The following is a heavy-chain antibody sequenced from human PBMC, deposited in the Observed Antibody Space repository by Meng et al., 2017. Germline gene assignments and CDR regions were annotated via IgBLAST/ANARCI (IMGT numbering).Heavy chain of an antibody. CDR2: IYHSGST. CDR1: GGSISSSNW. V-gene: IGHV4-4*02. D-gene: IGHD3-22*01. Sequence: VQLQEAGPGLVTPSGTLSPASAGPGGSISSSNWWSWVRQPPGKGLEWIGEIYHSGSTNYNPTHKSRVTISVDKSKNQSSLKLSSVTAADTAVYYCATSGDNSGFYLGYWGPGILVTVSS. J-gene: IGHJ4*02. CDR3: ATSGDNSGFYLGY.